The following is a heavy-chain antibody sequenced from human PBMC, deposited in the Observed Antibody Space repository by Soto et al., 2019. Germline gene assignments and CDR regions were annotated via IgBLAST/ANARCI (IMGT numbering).Heavy chain of an antibody. Sequence: QVHLQESGPGLVKPSQTLSLTCTVSGGSISSGDYYWSWIRQPPGKGLEWSVYIYYSGSIYYNPSLKCRVTISVDTSKNQFSLKLSSVTAADTAVYYCARTRYGDYRINWGQGTLVTVSS. CDR1: GGSISSGDYY. D-gene: IGHD4-17*01. CDR2: IYYSGSI. V-gene: IGHV4-30-4*01. CDR3: ARTRYGDYRIN. J-gene: IGHJ4*02.